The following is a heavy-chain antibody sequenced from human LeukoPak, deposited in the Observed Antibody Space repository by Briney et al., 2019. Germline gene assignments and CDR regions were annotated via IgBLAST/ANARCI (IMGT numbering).Heavy chain of an antibody. V-gene: IGHV3-30*02. Sequence: GGSLRLSCAASGFTFSSYGMHWVRQAPGEGLEWVAFIRYDGSNKYYADSVKGRFTISRDNSKNTLYLQMNSLRAEDTAVYYCAKVGIAAAGSPHFDYWGQGTLVTVSS. CDR2: IRYDGSNK. CDR3: AKVGIAAAGSPHFDY. J-gene: IGHJ4*02. D-gene: IGHD6-13*01. CDR1: GFTFSSYG.